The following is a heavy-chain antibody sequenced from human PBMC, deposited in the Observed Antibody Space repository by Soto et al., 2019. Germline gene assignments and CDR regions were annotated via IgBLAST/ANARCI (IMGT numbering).Heavy chain of an antibody. D-gene: IGHD2-21*02. V-gene: IGHV1-69*13. CDR2: IIPILGAT. CDR1: GDTFSRYP. CDR3: ARDRRAVVVTAIRLWRWFDP. Sequence: ASVKVSCKASGDTFSRYPISWVRQAPGQGLEWMGGIIPILGATNYAQKFQGRVTITADESTGTAYMELSSLTPEDTAVYYCARDRRAVVVTAIRLWRWFDPWGQGTLVTVSS. J-gene: IGHJ5*02.